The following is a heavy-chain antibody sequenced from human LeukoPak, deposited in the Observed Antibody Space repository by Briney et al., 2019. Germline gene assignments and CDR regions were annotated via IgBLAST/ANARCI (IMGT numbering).Heavy chain of an antibody. CDR1: GGSISSYY. J-gene: IGHJ5*02. CDR2: IYYSGST. V-gene: IGHV4-59*01. CDR3: ARAIYYDFWSGYSSWFDP. D-gene: IGHD3-3*01. Sequence: SETLSLTCTVSGGSISSYYWSWIRQPPGKGLEWIGYIYYSGSTNYNPSLKSRVTISVDTSKNQFSLKLSSVTAADTAVYYCARAIYYDFWSGYSSWFDPWGQGTLVTVSS.